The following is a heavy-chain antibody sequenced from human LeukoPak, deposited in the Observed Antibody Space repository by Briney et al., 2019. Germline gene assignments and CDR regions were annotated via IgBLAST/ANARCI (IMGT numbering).Heavy chain of an antibody. CDR1: GYTFTSYA. Sequence: ASVKVSCKASGYTFTSYAMHWVRQAPGQRLEWMGWINAGNGNTKYSQKFQGRVTITRDTSARTAYMELSSLRSEDTAVYYCARGWRGCSSTSCYLFKVHYWGQGTLVTVSS. CDR3: ARGWRGCSSTSCYLFKVHY. V-gene: IGHV1-3*01. CDR2: INAGNGNT. D-gene: IGHD2-2*01. J-gene: IGHJ4*02.